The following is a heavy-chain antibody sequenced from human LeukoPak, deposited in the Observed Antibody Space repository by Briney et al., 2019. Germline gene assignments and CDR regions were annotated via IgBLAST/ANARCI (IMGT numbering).Heavy chain of an antibody. V-gene: IGHV4-59*05. CDR2: IYYSGST. CDR3: AVYYYDSSGYYTLFDY. Sequence: PSETLSLTCTVSGGSISTYYWSWIRQPPGKGLEWIGSIYYSGSTYYNPSLKSRVTLSVDTSKNQFSLKLSSVTAADTAVYYCAVYYYDSSGYYTLFDYWGQGTLVTVSS. J-gene: IGHJ4*02. D-gene: IGHD3-22*01. CDR1: GGSISTYY.